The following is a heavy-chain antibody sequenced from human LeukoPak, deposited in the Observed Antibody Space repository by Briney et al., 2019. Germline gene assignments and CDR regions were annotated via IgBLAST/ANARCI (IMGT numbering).Heavy chain of an antibody. D-gene: IGHD2/OR15-2a*01. CDR1: GFTFSSYA. CDR3: ARDQFSTEDY. Sequence: GRSLRLSCAASGFTFSSYAMHWVRQAPGKGLEWVAVISYDGSNKYYADSVKGRFTISRDNSKNTLYLQMNSLRAEDTAVYYCARDQFSTEDYWGQGTLVTVSS. CDR2: ISYDGSNK. V-gene: IGHV3-30-3*01. J-gene: IGHJ4*02.